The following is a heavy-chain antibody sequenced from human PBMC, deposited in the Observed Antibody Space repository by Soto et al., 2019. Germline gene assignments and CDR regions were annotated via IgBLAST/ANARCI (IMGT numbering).Heavy chain of an antibody. V-gene: IGHV2-5*02. CDR3: AHSSIAVAGTAFDI. CDR2: IYWDDDK. CDR1: GFSLSTSGVR. Sequence: QITLKESGPTLVKPTQTLTLTCTFSGFSLSTSGVRVGWIRQPPGKPLEWLALIYWDDDKRYSPSLKSRLTIPKDTPKTQVVLTMTYMDPVDTAPYYGAHSSIAVAGTAFDIWGQGTMVTVSS. J-gene: IGHJ3*02. D-gene: IGHD6-19*01.